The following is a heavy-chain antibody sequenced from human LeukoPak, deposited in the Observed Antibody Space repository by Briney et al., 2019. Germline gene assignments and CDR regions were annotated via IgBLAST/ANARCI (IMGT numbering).Heavy chain of an antibody. CDR1: GASISSYY. J-gene: IGHJ5*02. CDR2: INHSGST. V-gene: IGHV4-34*01. CDR3: ARCGFRQWLVSFNWFDP. Sequence: SETLSLTCTVSGASISSYYWSWIRQPPGKGLEWIGEINHSGSTNYNPSLKSRVTISVDTSKNQFSLKLSSVTAADTAVYYCARCGFRQWLVSFNWFDPWGQGTLVTVSS. D-gene: IGHD6-19*01.